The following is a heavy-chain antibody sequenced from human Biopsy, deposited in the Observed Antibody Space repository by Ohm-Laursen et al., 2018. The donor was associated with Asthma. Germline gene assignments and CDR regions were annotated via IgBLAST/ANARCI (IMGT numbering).Heavy chain of an antibody. V-gene: IGHV3-30*03. J-gene: IGHJ3*02. CDR1: GFTVSSNG. D-gene: IGHD4-23*01. Sequence: SLRLSCAASGFTVSSNGMSWVRQAPGKGLEWVALISSDGHNKYYKDSVKGRFTISRDNSKLRLYLEINSLRVEDSAVYYCARESGQDSGGTGAFDRWGQGIMVAVSS. CDR2: ISSDGHNK. CDR3: ARESGQDSGGTGAFDR.